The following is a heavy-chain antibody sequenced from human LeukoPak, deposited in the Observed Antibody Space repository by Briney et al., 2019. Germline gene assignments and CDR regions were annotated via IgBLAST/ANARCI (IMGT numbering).Heavy chain of an antibody. J-gene: IGHJ4*02. CDR3: ARPLGSGWFGPFDS. CDR1: GFTFSAFA. D-gene: IGHD6-19*01. CDR2: VSGSGTNS. V-gene: IGHV3-23*01. Sequence: PGGSLGLSCAASGFTFSAFAINWVRQAPGKALEWVSAVSGSGTNSYYADSVKGRFTISRDNAKNTLYLQMNSLRAEDTAVYYCARPLGSGWFGPFDSWGQGTLVTVSS.